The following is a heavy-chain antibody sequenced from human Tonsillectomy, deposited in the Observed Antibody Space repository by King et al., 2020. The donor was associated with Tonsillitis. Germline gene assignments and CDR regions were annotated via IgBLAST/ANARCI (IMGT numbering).Heavy chain of an antibody. CDR2: IRSKAYGGTT. V-gene: IGHV3-49*04. J-gene: IGHJ4*02. CDR3: TRGLYGSGSYSSHY. D-gene: IGHD3-10*01. Sequence: QLVQSGGGLVQPGRSLRLSCTASGFPFGDYALSWVRQAPGKGLEWVGFIRSKAYGGTTEYAASVKGRFTISRDDSKSIAYLQMKSLKTEDTAVYYCTRGLYGSGSYSSHYWGQGTLVTVSS. CDR1: GFPFGDYA.